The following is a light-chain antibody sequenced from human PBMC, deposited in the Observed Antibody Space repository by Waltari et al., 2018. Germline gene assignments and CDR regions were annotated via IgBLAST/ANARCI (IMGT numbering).Light chain of an antibody. Sequence: QSVFTQPPSMSATPGQKVTISCSATSSNIGIGTVSTYQQLPGTAPKLLIYYNTERHSGIPDRFSGSKSGTSATLDISGLQTGDEADYYCGTWDTNLRAGVFGGGTKLTVL. CDR3: GTWDTNLRAGV. J-gene: IGLJ2*01. CDR1: SSNIGIGT. CDR2: YNT. V-gene: IGLV1-51*01.